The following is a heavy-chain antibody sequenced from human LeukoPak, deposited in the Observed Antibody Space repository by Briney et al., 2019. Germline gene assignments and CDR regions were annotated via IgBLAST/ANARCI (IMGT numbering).Heavy chain of an antibody. CDR1: GFTFSHYA. Sequence: GRSLRLSCAVSGFTFSHYAMSWVRQAPGTGLEWVGSLTDSGDATYYADSVKGRLNISRDNSNSTLYLHISGLRDEDTAVYYCARGYSHNSGGWLDPWGQGTLVTVSS. V-gene: IGHV3-23*01. CDR3: ARGYSHNSGGWLDP. J-gene: IGHJ5*02. D-gene: IGHD5-12*01. CDR2: LTDSGDAT.